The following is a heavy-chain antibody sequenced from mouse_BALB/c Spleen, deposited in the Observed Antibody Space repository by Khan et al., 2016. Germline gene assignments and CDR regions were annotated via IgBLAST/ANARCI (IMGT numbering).Heavy chain of an antibody. CDR2: INTHSGVP. D-gene: IGHD2-1*01. Sequence: QIQLVQSGPELKKPGETVRISCKASGYTFTTAGMQWVQKMPGKGLRWIGWINTHSGVPKYAEDFKGLFAFSLETSATTAYLQIGNLKNEDTATYFCARCGNFFHWYFDVWGAGTTVTVSS. CDR1: GYTFTTAG. CDR3: ARCGNFFHWYFDV. J-gene: IGHJ1*01. V-gene: IGHV9-4*02.